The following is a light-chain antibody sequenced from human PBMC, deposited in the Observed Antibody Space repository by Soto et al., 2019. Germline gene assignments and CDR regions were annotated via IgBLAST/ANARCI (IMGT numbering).Light chain of an antibody. CDR2: DAS. CDR1: HSISNS. CDR3: QQRRNWPIT. Sequence: EVVLTQSPATLSLSPGERATLSCRTSHSISNSLAWYQQKPGQAPRLLIYDASNRATGIPARFSGSGSGTDFTLTISGLEPEDFAVYYCQQRRNWPITFGQGTRLEIK. V-gene: IGKV3-11*01. J-gene: IGKJ5*01.